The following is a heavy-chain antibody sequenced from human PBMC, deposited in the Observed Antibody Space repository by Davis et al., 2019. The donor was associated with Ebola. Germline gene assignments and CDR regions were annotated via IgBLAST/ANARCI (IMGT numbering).Heavy chain of an antibody. CDR1: GFTVSSNY. D-gene: IGHD4-17*01. V-gene: IGHV3-66*01. Sequence: GGSLRLSCAASGFTVSSNYMSWVRQAPGKGLEWVAVIYSGGSTYYADSVKGRFTISRDNSKNTRYLQMNSLRAEDTAVYYCARGDGDYVFYYYGMDVWGQGTTVTVSS. CDR2: IYSGGST. J-gene: IGHJ6*02. CDR3: ARGDGDYVFYYYGMDV.